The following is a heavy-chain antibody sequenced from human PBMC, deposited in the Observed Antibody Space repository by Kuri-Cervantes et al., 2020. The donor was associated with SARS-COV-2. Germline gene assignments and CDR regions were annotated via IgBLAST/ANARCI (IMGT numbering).Heavy chain of an antibody. CDR2: ISGSGGST. D-gene: IGHD3-10*01. Sequence: GGSLRLSCAVSGFTFSSYVMNWVRQAPGKGLEWVSAISGSGGSTYYADSVKGRFTISRDNSKNTLYLQMNSLRAEDTAVYYCAKNHGSGSWGMDVWGQGTTVTVSS. V-gene: IGHV3-23*01. CDR1: GFTFSSYV. J-gene: IGHJ6*02. CDR3: AKNHGSGSWGMDV.